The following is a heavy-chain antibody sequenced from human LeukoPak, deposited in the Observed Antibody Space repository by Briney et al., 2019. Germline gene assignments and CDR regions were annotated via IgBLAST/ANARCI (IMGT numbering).Heavy chain of an antibody. J-gene: IGHJ4*02. V-gene: IGHV3-7*01. Sequence: GGSLRLSCAASGLNFRKSWMTWVRQAPGRGLEWVANIKDDGSEKYYVDSVKGRFTISRDNAKNSLYLQMNSLSAEGTAVYFCTNWGDTWGLDFWGQGILVSVSS. D-gene: IGHD7-27*01. CDR2: IKDDGSEK. CDR3: TNWGDTWGLDF. CDR1: GLNFRKSW.